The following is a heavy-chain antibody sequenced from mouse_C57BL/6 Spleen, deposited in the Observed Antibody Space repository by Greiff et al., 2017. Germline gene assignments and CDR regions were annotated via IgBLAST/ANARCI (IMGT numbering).Heavy chain of an antibody. V-gene: IGHV1-82*01. D-gene: IGHD2-3*01. CDR2: IYPGDGDT. J-gene: IGHJ1*03. CDR1: GYAFSSSW. CDR3: ARRGGDGYHWYFDV. Sequence: QVQLKESGPELVKPGASVKISCKASGYAFSSSWMNWVKPRPGKGLEWIGRIYPGDGDTNYNGKFKGKATLTADKSSSTAYMQLSSLTSEDSAVYFWARRGGDGYHWYFDVWGKGTTVTVSS.